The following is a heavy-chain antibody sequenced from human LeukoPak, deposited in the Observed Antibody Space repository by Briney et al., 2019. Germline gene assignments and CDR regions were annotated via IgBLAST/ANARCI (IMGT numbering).Heavy chain of an antibody. D-gene: IGHD4-11*01. CDR2: INHRGST. Sequence: SETLSLTCAVYGGSLSNYFWNWIRQSPGKGLEWIGEINHRGSTNHNPSLKSRVSISIDTSKNQFPLRLSSVTAADTAIYYCARGRETYSFPVDYWGQGTLVTVSS. V-gene: IGHV4-34*01. CDR1: GGSLSNYF. CDR3: ARGRETYSFPVDY. J-gene: IGHJ4*02.